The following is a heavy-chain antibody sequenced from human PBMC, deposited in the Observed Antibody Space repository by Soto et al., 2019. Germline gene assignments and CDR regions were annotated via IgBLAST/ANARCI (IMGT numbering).Heavy chain of an antibody. CDR2: IYTSGST. J-gene: IGHJ4*02. V-gene: IGHV4-4*07. Sequence: QVQLQESGPGLVKPSETLSLTCSVSGGSISSYYWSWIRQPAGKGLEWIGRIYTSGSTNYNPALKGRVTMSVDTSKNQFSLKLSSVTAADTAVYYCAYSGSYYRFDYWGQGTLVTVSS. CDR1: GGSISSYY. D-gene: IGHD1-26*01. CDR3: AYSGSYYRFDY.